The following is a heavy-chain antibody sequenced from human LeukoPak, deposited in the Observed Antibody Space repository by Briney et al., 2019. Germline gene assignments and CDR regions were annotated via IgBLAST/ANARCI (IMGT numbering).Heavy chain of an antibody. D-gene: IGHD3-22*01. V-gene: IGHV5-51*01. CDR3: ARQTYYYDSSGSQIDY. CDR2: IYPGDSDT. CDR1: GYSFTSYW. Sequence: GESLKISCKGSGYSFTSYWIGWVRQMPGKGLEWMGNIYPGDSDTRYSPSFQGQVTISADKSISTAYLQWSSLKASDTAMYYCARQTYYYDSSGSQIDYWGQGTLVTVSS. J-gene: IGHJ4*02.